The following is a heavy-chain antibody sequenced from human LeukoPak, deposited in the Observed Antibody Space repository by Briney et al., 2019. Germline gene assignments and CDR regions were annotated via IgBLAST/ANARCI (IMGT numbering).Heavy chain of an antibody. J-gene: IGHJ4*02. CDR2: ISGSADST. D-gene: IGHD1-7*01. Sequence: GGSLRLSCAASGFTFSTYAMSWVRQAPGKGLEWVSAISGSADSTYYADSVKGQFAISRDNSKNTLYLQMNSLRAEDTAVYFCAKDRAPGGTTDFDYWGQGPLVTVSS. CDR1: GFTFSTYA. CDR3: AKDRAPGGTTDFDY. V-gene: IGHV3-23*01.